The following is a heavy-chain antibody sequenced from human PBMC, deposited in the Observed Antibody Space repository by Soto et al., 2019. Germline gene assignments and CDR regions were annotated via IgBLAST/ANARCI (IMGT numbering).Heavy chain of an antibody. V-gene: IGHV1-18*04. CDR2: ISAYNGDT. CDR1: SYTFKNYG. CDR3: VLGGLETGYYRDMDY. D-gene: IGHD3-9*01. J-gene: IGHJ4*02. Sequence: QDHLVQSGAEVKKPGASAKVSCKASSYTFKNYGINWVRQAPGRGLEWVAGISAYNGDTSYAQHFQGRVTVTTETVTNTAYMELRSLRPDDTAVYFCVLGGLETGYYRDMDYWGQGSLVSVSS.